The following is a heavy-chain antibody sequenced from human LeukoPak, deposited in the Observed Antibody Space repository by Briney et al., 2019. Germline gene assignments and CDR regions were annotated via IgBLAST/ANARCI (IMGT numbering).Heavy chain of an antibody. J-gene: IGHJ4*02. Sequence: SVTVSFKASGGTFTSYAISWVRQAPGQGLEWMGRIIPNLGRANYAQKFQGRVTITADKSTSTAYMELRSLRSEAKAGYYYARDYYGAGSYYPHYWGQGTLVTVSS. D-gene: IGHD3-10*01. CDR1: GGTFTSYA. CDR2: IIPNLGRA. CDR3: ARDYYGAGSYYPHY. V-gene: IGHV1-69*04.